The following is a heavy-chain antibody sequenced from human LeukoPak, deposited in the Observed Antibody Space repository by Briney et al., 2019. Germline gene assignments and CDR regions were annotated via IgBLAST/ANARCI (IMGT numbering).Heavy chain of an antibody. CDR3: AKGPSTVGLY. Sequence: GGSLRLSCAASGFTFSSYAMSWVRQAPGKGLEGVSTISGSGASTYYADSVKGRFAISRDNSKNTLYLQMNSLRAEDTAVYYCAKGPSTVGLYWGQGTLVTVSS. CDR1: GFTFSSYA. D-gene: IGHD4-23*01. CDR2: ISGSGAST. J-gene: IGHJ4*02. V-gene: IGHV3-23*01.